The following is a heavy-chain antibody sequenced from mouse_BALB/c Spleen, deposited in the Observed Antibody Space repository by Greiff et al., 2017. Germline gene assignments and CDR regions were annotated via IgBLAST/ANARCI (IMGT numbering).Heavy chain of an antibody. D-gene: IGHD2-4*01. J-gene: IGHJ2*01. CDR2: ISSGSSTI. Sequence: EVQRVESGGGLVQPGGSRKLSCAASGFTFSSFGMHWVRQAPEKGLEWVAYISSGSSTIYYADTVKGPCTISRDDTKNTLFLQMTSLRSEDTAMYYCARDLYDYDYFDYWGQGTTLTVSS. CDR1: GFTFSSFG. V-gene: IGHV5-17*02. CDR3: ARDLYDYDYFDY.